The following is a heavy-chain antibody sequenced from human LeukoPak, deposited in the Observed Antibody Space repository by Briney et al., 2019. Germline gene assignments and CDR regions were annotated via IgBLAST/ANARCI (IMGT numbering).Heavy chain of an antibody. D-gene: IGHD3-16*01. CDR2: ISGHTGDT. Sequence: GASVKVSCKASGYTFTGYYMHWVRQAPGQGLEWMGCISGHTGDTHYAKRFQGRLTLTTDTSTSVAYLELSTLRSDDTALYFCAKDVGDSLAGPWFFQFWGQGTLVTLSS. CDR3: AKDVGDSLAGPWFFQF. J-gene: IGHJ4*02. V-gene: IGHV1-18*04. CDR1: GYTFTGYY.